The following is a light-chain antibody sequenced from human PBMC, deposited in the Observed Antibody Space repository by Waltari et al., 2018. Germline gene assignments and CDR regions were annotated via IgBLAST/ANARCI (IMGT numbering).Light chain of an antibody. CDR1: QRLVSRDVNTH. CDR2: KVS. V-gene: IGKV2-30*01. CDR3: MQGTHWPWT. Sequence: DVVMTQSPLSLPVTLGQPASISCRSSQRLVSRDVNTHFNWHHQGPGQSPRRLLYKVSNRDSGVPDRFSGRGSGTDFTLRIRRVEAEDVGDYYCMQGTHWPWTFGPGTKVEI. J-gene: IGKJ1*01.